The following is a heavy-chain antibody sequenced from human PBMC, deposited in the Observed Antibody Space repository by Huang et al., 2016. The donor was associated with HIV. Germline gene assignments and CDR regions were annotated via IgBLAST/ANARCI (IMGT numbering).Heavy chain of an antibody. V-gene: IGHV4-61*01. CDR2: IYYRGST. CDR3: ARESRGSIDY. CDR1: GGSVSSGSYY. J-gene: IGHJ4*02. D-gene: IGHD1-26*01. Sequence: QVQLQESGPGLVKPSETLSLTCTVSGGSVSSGSYYWSWIRQPPGKGLEWIGDIYYRGSTNYNPSLKSRVTISVDTSKNQFSLKLSSVTAADTAVYYCARESRGSIDYWGQGTLVTVSS.